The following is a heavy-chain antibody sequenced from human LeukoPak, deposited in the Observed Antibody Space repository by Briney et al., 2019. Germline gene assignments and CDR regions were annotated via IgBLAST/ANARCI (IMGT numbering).Heavy chain of an antibody. CDR3: TSTLGY. CDR2: IKRKTDGGAI. CDR1: GFTFSNVW. J-gene: IGHJ4*02. V-gene: IGHV3-15*01. Sequence: GGSLRLSCAASGFTFSNVWLTWVRQAPWKGLEWVGRIKRKTDGGAIDYAEPVKGRFTISRDDSKNTLYLQMNSLKTEDTGVYYCTSTLGYWGQGTPVTVSS.